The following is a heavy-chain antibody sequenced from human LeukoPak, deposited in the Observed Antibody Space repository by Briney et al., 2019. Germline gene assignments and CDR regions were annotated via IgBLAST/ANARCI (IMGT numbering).Heavy chain of an antibody. CDR2: IRYDGSNK. D-gene: IGHD3-22*01. J-gene: IGHJ4*02. Sequence: GGSLRLSCAASGFTFSSYGMHWVRQAPGKGLEWVAFIRYDGSNKYYADSVKGRFTISRDNSKNTLYLQMNSLRAEDTAVYYCAKDSGGYGYYYDSSGYSYFDYWGQGTLVTVSS. CDR3: AKDSGGYGYYYDSSGYSYFDY. V-gene: IGHV3-30*02. CDR1: GFTFSSYG.